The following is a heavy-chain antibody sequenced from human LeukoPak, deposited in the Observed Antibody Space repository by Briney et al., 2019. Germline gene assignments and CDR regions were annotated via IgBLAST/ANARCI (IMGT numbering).Heavy chain of an antibody. CDR2: INPNSGGT. Sequence: GASVKVSCKASGYTFTGYYMHWVRQAPGQGLEGMGWINPNSGGTNYAQKFQGRVTMTRDTSISTAYMELSRLRSDDTAVYYCASQYSSGWYGVDYWGQGTLVTVSS. V-gene: IGHV1-2*02. CDR1: GYTFTGYY. CDR3: ASQYSSGWYGVDY. D-gene: IGHD6-19*01. J-gene: IGHJ4*02.